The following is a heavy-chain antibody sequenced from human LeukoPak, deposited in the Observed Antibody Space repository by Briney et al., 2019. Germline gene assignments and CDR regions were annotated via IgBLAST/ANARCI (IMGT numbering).Heavy chain of an antibody. CDR1: GGSFSGYY. V-gene: IGHV4-34*01. J-gene: IGHJ4*02. Sequence: SETLSLTYAVYGGSFSGYYWSWIRQPPGKGLEWIGEINHSGSTNYNPSLKSRVTISVDTSKNQFSLKLSSVTAADTAVYYCAGGRRLSYTAMATDYWGQGTLVTVSS. CDR2: INHSGST. CDR3: AGGRRLSYTAMATDY. D-gene: IGHD5-18*01.